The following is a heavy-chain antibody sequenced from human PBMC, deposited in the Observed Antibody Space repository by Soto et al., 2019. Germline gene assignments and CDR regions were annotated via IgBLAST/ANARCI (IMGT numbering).Heavy chain of an antibody. CDR2: INQDGSEK. Sequence: EVQLVESGGGLVQPGGSLRLSCAASGFTFNRYWMKWVRQAPGRGLEWMGNINQDGSEKHYVDSVKGRFTISRDNAKDSVYLQMNSPKADDTAMYYCARGGYDYSKPFDYWGQGTLVTVSS. J-gene: IGHJ4*02. CDR3: ARGGYDYSKPFDY. CDR1: GFTFNRYW. V-gene: IGHV3-7*04. D-gene: IGHD4-4*01.